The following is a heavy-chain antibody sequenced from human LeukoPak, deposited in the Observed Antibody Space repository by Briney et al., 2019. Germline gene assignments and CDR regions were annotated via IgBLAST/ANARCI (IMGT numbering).Heavy chain of an antibody. CDR3: ARDWNLMYYFDY. CDR1: GFTFSDYY. CDR2: ISSSGSTI. J-gene: IGHJ4*02. V-gene: IGHV3-11*01. Sequence: GGSLRLSCAASGFTFSDYYMSWIRQAPGKGLEWVSYISSSGSTIYYADSVKGRFTISRDNAKNSLYLQVHSLRAEDTAVYYCARDWNLMYYFDYWGQGTLVTVSS. D-gene: IGHD1-7*01.